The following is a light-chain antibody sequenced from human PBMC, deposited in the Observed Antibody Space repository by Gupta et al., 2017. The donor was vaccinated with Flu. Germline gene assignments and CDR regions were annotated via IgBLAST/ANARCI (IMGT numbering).Light chain of an antibody. CDR2: WSS. V-gene: IGKV4-1*01. CDR3: QQYYSIPPA. Sequence: DIVMTQSPDSLTASLGERATINCKSSQKVLYNSNNKNYLAWYQQKARQPPKLLISWSSTRESGVPDRFSGSGSGTDFTLTISSLQAEDVAVYFCQQYYSIPPAFGGGTKVEIK. J-gene: IGKJ4*01. CDR1: QKVLYNSNNKNY.